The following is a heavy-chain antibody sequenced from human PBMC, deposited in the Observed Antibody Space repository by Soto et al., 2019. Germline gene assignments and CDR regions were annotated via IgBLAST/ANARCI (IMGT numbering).Heavy chain of an antibody. D-gene: IGHD1-1*01. V-gene: IGHV3-48*03. J-gene: IGHJ5*02. CDR2: ISSSGSTI. CDR1: GFTFSSYE. Sequence: PGESLKISCAASGFTFSSYEVNWVRQAPGKGLEWVSYISSSGSTIYYADSVKGRFTISRDNAKNSLYLQMNSLRAEDTAVYYCARVLEPRRWFDPWGKGTLVTVS. CDR3: ARVLEPRRWFDP.